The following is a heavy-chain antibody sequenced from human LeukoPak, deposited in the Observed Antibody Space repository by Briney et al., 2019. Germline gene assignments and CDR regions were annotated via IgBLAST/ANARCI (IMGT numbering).Heavy chain of an antibody. Sequence: GGSLRLSCAASGFTFSSYAMHWVRQAPGKGLEYVSAISSSGGSTFYADSVKGRFTISRDNSENTLFLQMDSLRAEDMAVYYCAKDRVVVAATPDYFQHWGQGTLVTVSS. CDR2: ISSSGGST. J-gene: IGHJ1*01. D-gene: IGHD2-15*01. CDR3: AKDRVVVAATPDYFQH. V-gene: IGHV3-64*02. CDR1: GFTFSSYA.